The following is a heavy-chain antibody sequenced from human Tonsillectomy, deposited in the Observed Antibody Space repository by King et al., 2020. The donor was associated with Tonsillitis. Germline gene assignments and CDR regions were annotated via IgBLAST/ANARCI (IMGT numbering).Heavy chain of an antibody. CDR3: HLYYYDSSGYFNAFDI. CDR1: GGSISSSSYY. Sequence: QLQESGPGLVKPSETLSLTCTVSGGSISSSSYYWGWIRQPPRKGLEWIGSIYYSGSTYYNPSLKSRVTISVDTSKNQFSLKLSSWTAADTAVYYCHLYYYDSSGYFNAFDIWGQGTMVTVSS. V-gene: IGHV4-39*01. J-gene: IGHJ3*02. D-gene: IGHD3-22*01. CDR2: IYYSGST.